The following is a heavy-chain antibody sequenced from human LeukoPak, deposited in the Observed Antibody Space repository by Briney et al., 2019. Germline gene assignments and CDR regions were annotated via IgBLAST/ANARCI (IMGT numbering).Heavy chain of an antibody. Sequence: GGSLRLSCAASGFTFSYYYMSGVRQAPGKGLEWVSAISGRTGGTYYADSVKGRFTISRDNSKSTLYLQMDSLRAEDTAVYYCAKCGNSGCHLIDYWGQGTLVTVSS. CDR2: ISGRTGGT. V-gene: IGHV3-23*01. CDR1: GFTFSYYY. CDR3: AKCGNSGCHLIDY. J-gene: IGHJ4*02. D-gene: IGHD5-12*01.